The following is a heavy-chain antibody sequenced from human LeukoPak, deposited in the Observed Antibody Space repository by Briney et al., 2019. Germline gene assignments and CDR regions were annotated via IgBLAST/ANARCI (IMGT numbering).Heavy chain of an antibody. V-gene: IGHV4-34*01. CDR2: INHSGST. J-gene: IGHJ4*02. CDR3: ARGEGRQLVPFDY. CDR1: GGSFSGYY. D-gene: IGHD6-13*01. Sequence: KPSETLSLTCAVYGGSFSGYYWSWIRQPPGKGLEWIGEINHSGSTKYNPSLKSRVTISVDTSKHQFSLKLSSVTAADTAVYYCARGEGRQLVPFDYWGQRTLVTVSS.